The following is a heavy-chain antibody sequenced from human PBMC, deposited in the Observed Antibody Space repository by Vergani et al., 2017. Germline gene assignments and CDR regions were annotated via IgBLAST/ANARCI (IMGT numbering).Heavy chain of an antibody. CDR2: ISGSGGST. CDR1: GFTFSSYA. J-gene: IGHJ4*02. Sequence: EVQLLESGGGLVQPGGSLRLSCAASGFTFSSYAMSLVRQAPGKGLEWVSAISGSGGSTYYADSVKGRFTISRDNSKNTLYLQMNSLRAEDTAVYYCAGEITMIVATTMYYFDYWGQGTLVTVSS. CDR3: AGEITMIVATTMYYFDY. V-gene: IGHV3-23*01. D-gene: IGHD3-22*01.